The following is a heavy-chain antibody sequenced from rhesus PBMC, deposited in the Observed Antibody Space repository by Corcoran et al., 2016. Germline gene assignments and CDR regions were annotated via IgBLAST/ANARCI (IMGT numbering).Heavy chain of an antibody. V-gene: IGHV3-54*02. D-gene: IGHD1-1-1*01. CDR3: ARDYPYSLNLGYFDY. Sequence: EVQLVESGGGLVPPGGSLRLSCATSGFTFSTYGMHWVRQAPGKGLEWVAVIAYDCSNEYYADSVNDRFNISIDNSKNMLYRQMNNLKLEDTAVYYCARDYPYSLNLGYFDYWGQGVLVTVSS. CDR1: GFTFSTYG. CDR2: IAYDCSNE. J-gene: IGHJ4*01.